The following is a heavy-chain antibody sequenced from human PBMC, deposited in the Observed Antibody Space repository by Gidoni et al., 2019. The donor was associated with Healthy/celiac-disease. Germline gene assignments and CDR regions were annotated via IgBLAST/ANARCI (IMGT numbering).Heavy chain of an antibody. V-gene: IGHV4-38-2*02. D-gene: IGHD6-13*01. CDR1: GYSISSGYY. Sequence: QVQLQESGPGLVKPSETLSLTCTVSGYSISSGYYWGWIRQPPGKGLEWIGSIYHSGSTYYNPSLKSRVTISADTSKNQFSLKLSSVTAADTAVYYCAATSTYSSSWYEDYWGQGTLVTVSS. CDR3: AATSTYSSSWYEDY. J-gene: IGHJ4*02. CDR2: IYHSGST.